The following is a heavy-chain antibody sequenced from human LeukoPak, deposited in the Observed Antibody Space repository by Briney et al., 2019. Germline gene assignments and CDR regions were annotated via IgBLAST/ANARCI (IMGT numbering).Heavy chain of an antibody. J-gene: IGHJ4*02. CDR2: IHTSGNI. D-gene: IGHD1-26*01. Sequence: MASETLSLTCTVSGGSISNYYWSWIRQPAGKGPEWIGRIHTSGNILYNPSLKSRLTMSVETSKNQFSLNLRSVTAADTALYYCARGPPSGATRFDNWGQGNLVSVSS. CDR1: GGSISNYY. CDR3: ARGPPSGATRFDN. V-gene: IGHV4-4*07.